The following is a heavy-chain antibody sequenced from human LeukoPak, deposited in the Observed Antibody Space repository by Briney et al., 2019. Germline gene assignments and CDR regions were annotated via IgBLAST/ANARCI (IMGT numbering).Heavy chain of an antibody. D-gene: IGHD3-22*01. CDR1: GFTFSDYY. Sequence: PGGALRLSCAASGFTFSDYYMSWIRQAPGKGLECDSYISSSGSTIYYADSVKGRFTISRDNAKNSVYVQMNSLRAEDTAVYYCARSPITYDSSGYYLDYWGQGTLVTVSS. CDR3: ARSPITYDSSGYYLDY. J-gene: IGHJ4*02. CDR2: ISSSGSTI. V-gene: IGHV3-11*01.